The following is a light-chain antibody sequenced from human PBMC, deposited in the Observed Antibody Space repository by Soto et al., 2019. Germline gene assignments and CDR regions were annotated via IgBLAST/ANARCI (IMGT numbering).Light chain of an antibody. Sequence: SVLTQPPSASGTPGQRVTISCSGSSSNIGSNTVNWDQQLPGTAPKLLIYSNNQRPSGVPDRFSGSKSGTSASLAISGLQSEDEADYYCAAWDDSLNGLYVFGTGTKVTVL. CDR3: AAWDDSLNGLYV. J-gene: IGLJ1*01. V-gene: IGLV1-44*01. CDR2: SNN. CDR1: SSNIGSNT.